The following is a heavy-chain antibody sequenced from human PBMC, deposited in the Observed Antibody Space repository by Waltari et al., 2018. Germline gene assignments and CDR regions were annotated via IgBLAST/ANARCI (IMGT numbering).Heavy chain of an antibody. Sequence: EVQLVESGGGLVQPGGSLRLSCAASGFTFSSYEMNWVRQAPGKGLDWVSDISSRGSTIYYADSVKGRFTISRDNAKNSLYLQMNSLRAEDTAVYYCARVVYYYYGMDVWGQGTTVTVSS. CDR3: ARVVYYYYGMDV. CDR2: ISSRGSTI. V-gene: IGHV3-48*03. J-gene: IGHJ6*02. D-gene: IGHD2-15*01. CDR1: GFTFSSYE.